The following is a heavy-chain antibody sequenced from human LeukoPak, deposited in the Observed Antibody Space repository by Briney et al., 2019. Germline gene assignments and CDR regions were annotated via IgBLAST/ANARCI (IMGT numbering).Heavy chain of an antibody. CDR1: GYTFSGYA. D-gene: IGHD2-2*01. Sequence: ASVKVSCKASGYTFSGYAIHWVRQAPGQRFEWMGWINAGNGHTKYSQNFQGRVTITRDSSANIVYMDVSSLTSEDTAVYYCARRYCSSTSCYVNWFDPWGQGTLVTVSS. J-gene: IGHJ5*02. CDR3: ARRYCSSTSCYVNWFDP. V-gene: IGHV1-3*01. CDR2: INAGNGHT.